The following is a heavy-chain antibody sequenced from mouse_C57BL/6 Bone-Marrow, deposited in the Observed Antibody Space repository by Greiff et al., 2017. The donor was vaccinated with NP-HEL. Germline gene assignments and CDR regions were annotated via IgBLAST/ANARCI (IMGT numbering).Heavy chain of an antibody. Sequence: QVQLQQSGPELVKPGASVKISCKASGYAFSSSWMNWVKQRPGKGLEWIGRIYPGDGDTNYNGKFKGKATLTADKSSSTAYMQLSSLTSEDSAVYFCLGGLRPDYWGQGTTLTVSS. D-gene: IGHD1-2*01. J-gene: IGHJ2*01. CDR3: LGGLRPDY. CDR2: IYPGDGDT. V-gene: IGHV1-82*01. CDR1: GYAFSSSW.